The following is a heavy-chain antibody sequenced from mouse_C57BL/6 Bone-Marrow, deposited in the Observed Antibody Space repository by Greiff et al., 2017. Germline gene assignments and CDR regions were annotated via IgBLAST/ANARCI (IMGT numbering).Heavy chain of an antibody. CDR1: GFNIKDDY. D-gene: IGHD2-5*01. CDR3: TTYYSNFWFAY. Sequence: EVQLQQSGAELVRPGASVKLSCTASGFNIKDDYMHWVKQRPEQGLEWIGWIDPENGDTEYASKVQGKATITADTSSNTAYLQLSSLTSEDTAVYYCTTYYSNFWFAYWGQGTLVTVSA. J-gene: IGHJ3*01. V-gene: IGHV14-4*01. CDR2: IDPENGDT.